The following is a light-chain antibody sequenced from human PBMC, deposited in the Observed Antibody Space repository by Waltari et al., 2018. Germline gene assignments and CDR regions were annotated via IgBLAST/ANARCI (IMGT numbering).Light chain of an antibody. CDR1: QSLLYSSNNKNY. Sequence: DIVMTQSPDSLAVSLGERATINCKSSQSLLYSSNNKNYLAWYQQKPGQSPKLLISWASTRQSGVPDRFRGSGSGTDFTLTISSLQAADVAVYYCQQYFVTLGEPTFGQGTKLEIK. V-gene: IGKV4-1*01. J-gene: IGKJ2*01. CDR2: WAS. CDR3: QQYFVTLGEPT.